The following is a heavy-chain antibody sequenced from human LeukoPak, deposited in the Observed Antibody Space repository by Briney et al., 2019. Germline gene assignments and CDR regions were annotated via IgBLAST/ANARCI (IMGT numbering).Heavy chain of an antibody. V-gene: IGHV3-23*01. J-gene: IGHJ4*02. CDR3: AKETEEAGEYYFDY. D-gene: IGHD1-26*01. CDR1: GFTFGSFA. CDR2: ISGSGGST. Sequence: PGGSLRLSCAASGFTFGSFAMTWVRQAPGKGPEWVSTISGSGGSTYYADSVKGRFTISRDNSKNTLYLQMNSLRAEDTAVYYCAKETEEAGEYYFDYWGQGTLVTVSS.